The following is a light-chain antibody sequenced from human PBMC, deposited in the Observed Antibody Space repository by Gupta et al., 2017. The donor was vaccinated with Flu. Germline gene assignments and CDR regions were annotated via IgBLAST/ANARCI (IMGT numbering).Light chain of an antibody. CDR3: QQSYTTRPWT. CDR2: VAS. J-gene: IGKJ1*01. Sequence: DRVTITCRASQSISRYLNWYQQKPGKAPKLLIYVASSLQSGVPSRFSGSGSGTDFTLTISSLQPEDFATYYCQQSYTTRPWTFGQGTKVEIK. V-gene: IGKV1-39*01. CDR1: QSISRY.